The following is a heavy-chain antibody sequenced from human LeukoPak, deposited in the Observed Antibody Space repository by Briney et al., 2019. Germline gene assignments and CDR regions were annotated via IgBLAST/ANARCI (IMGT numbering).Heavy chain of an antibody. V-gene: IGHV6-1*01. CDR1: GDSVSSNSAA. J-gene: IGHJ4*02. CDR3: ARLWFGELGPGFDY. CDR2: TYYRSKWYY. Sequence: SQTLSLTCAISGDSVSSNSAAWDWIRQSPSRGLEWLGRTYYRSKWYYDYAVSVKSRITINADTSKNQFSLKLSSVTAADTAVYYCARLWFGELGPGFDYWGQGTLVTVSS. D-gene: IGHD3-10*01.